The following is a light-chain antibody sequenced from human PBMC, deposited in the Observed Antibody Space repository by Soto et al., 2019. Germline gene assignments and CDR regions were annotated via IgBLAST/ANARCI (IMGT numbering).Light chain of an antibody. V-gene: IGKV3-15*01. CDR1: QSVRNH. CDR2: CAS. J-gene: IGKJ4*01. CDR3: QQYNMCPLT. Sequence: EIKLTQSPSSLSASEGERATITCRASQSVRNHLAWYQQKPVQAPRLLIDCASARQTGIPSRFSGSGYGTEFTLTISSLQSEDFATYYCQQYNMCPLTFGGGTKVDIK.